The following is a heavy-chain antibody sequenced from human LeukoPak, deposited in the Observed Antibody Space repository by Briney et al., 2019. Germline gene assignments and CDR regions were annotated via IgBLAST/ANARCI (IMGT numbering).Heavy chain of an antibody. J-gene: IGHJ4*02. CDR2: ISSSSSYI. D-gene: IGHD3-16*02. V-gene: IGHV3-21*01. CDR3: ARGYVWGSYHRY. Sequence: GGSLRLPCAASGFTFSSYSMNWVRQAPGKGLEWVSSISSSSSYIYYADSVKGRFTISRDNAKNSLYLQMNSLRAEDTAVYYCARGYVWGSYHRYWGQGTLVTVSS. CDR1: GFTFSSYS.